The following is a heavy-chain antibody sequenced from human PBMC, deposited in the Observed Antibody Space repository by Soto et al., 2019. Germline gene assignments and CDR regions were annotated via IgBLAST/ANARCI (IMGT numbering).Heavy chain of an antibody. V-gene: IGHV3-23*01. CDR3: AKEFCSGYYYSNAFDI. CDR2: ISGSGGST. D-gene: IGHD3-22*01. CDR1: GFTFSSYA. Sequence: GGSLRLSCAASGFTFSSYAMSWVRQAPGKGLEWVSAISGSGGSTYYADSVKGRFTISRDNSKNTLYLQMNSLRAEDTAVYYCAKEFCSGYYYSNAFDIWGQGTTVTVSS. J-gene: IGHJ3*02.